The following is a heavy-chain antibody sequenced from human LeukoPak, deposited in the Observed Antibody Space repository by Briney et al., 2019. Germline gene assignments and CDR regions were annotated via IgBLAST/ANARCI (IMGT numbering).Heavy chain of an antibody. J-gene: IGHJ4*02. V-gene: IGHV3-30*04. Sequence: PGGSLRLSCAASGFTFSSYAMHWVRQAPGKGLEWVAVISYDGSNKYYADSVKGRFTISRDNSKNTLYLQMNSLRAEDTAVYYCAKDYEGFGDIVATISDYWGQGTLVTVSS. D-gene: IGHD5-12*01. CDR3: AKDYEGFGDIVATISDY. CDR1: GFTFSSYA. CDR2: ISYDGSNK.